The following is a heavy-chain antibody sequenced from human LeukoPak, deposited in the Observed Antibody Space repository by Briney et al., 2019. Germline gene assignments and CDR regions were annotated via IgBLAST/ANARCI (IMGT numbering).Heavy chain of an antibody. CDR3: AKDRTRDPKYHDAFDI. V-gene: IGHV3-23*01. D-gene: IGHD3/OR15-3a*01. J-gene: IGHJ3*02. CDR1: GFTFSSYA. Sequence: GGSLRLSCAASGFTFSSYAMSWVRQAPGKGLEWVSAISGSGGSTYYADSVKGRFTISRDNSKNTLYLQMNSLRAEDTAVYYCAKDRTRDPKYHDAFDIWGQGTMVTVSS. CDR2: ISGSGGST.